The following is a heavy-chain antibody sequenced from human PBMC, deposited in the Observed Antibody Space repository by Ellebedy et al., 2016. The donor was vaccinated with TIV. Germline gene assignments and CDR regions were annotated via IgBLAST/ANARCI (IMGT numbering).Heavy chain of an antibody. CDR2: ISDSGGNT. Sequence: PSETLSLTCVASGFTFSSYAMCWVRQAPGEGLEWVSTISDSGGNTHFPDSVKGRFTISRDNSRNTVYLQMNNLRAEDTAVYYCARDSGRRRSWDNDYWGQGTLVTVSS. CDR3: ARDSGRRRSWDNDY. D-gene: IGHD3-10*01. CDR1: GFTFSSYA. V-gene: IGHV3-23*01. J-gene: IGHJ4*02.